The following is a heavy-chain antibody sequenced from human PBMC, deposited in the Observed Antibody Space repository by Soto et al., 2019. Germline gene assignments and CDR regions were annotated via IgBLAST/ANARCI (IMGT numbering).Heavy chain of an antibody. CDR3: ARGGPYFDILLGPKGMDH. V-gene: IGHV4-4*02. D-gene: IGHD3-9*01. J-gene: IGHJ4*02. CDR1: GDSVSVDYW. CDR2: IHHTAGT. Sequence: SETLSLTCAVSGDSVSVDYWWTWVRQVPGKGLEWIGEIHHTAGTNFKPSLKSRVTMSVDKSKNEFSLNLRSATAADTAIYYCARGGPYFDILLGPKGMDHWGQGALVT.